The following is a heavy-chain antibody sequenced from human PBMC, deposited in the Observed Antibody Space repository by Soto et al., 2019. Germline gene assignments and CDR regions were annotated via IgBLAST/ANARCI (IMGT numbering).Heavy chain of an antibody. Sequence: PSETLSLTCTVSCGSISSYYWRWIRQPPGKGLEWIGYIYYSGSTNYNPSLKSRVTISVDTSKNQLSLKLSSVSAADTAVYYCARRYGYSFDYWGQGTLVTV. J-gene: IGHJ4*02. CDR2: IYYSGST. CDR3: ARRYGYSFDY. V-gene: IGHV4-59*08. CDR1: CGSISSYY. D-gene: IGHD5-18*01.